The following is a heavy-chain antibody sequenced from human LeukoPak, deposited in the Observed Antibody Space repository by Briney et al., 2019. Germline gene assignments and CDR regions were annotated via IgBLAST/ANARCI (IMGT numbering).Heavy chain of an antibody. CDR2: ISYDGSNK. CDR1: GFTFSSYA. V-gene: IGHV3-30*04. Sequence: PGRSLRLSCAASGFTFSSYAMHWVRQAPGKGLEWVAVISYDGSNKYYADSVKGRFTISRDNSKNTLYLQMNSLRAEDTAVYYCARDHIVLMVYAMALDYWGQGTLVTASS. J-gene: IGHJ4*02. D-gene: IGHD2-8*01. CDR3: ARDHIVLMVYAMALDY.